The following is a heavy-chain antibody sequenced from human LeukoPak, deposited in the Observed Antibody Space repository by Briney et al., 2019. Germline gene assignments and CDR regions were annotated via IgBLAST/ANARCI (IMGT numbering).Heavy chain of an antibody. CDR1: GFTFSSYA. D-gene: IGHD6-19*01. Sequence: GGSLRLSCTASGFTFSSYAMYWVRQAPGKGLEWVSGIFGSGGSAHYADSVKARFTISRDNSQKTVYVQMNSLRAEDTAVYYCGKTTTGYSSGRNPAWPVDYWGQGTLVTVSS. CDR3: GKTTTGYSSGRNPAWPVDY. CDR2: IFGSGGSA. J-gene: IGHJ4*02. V-gene: IGHV3-23*01.